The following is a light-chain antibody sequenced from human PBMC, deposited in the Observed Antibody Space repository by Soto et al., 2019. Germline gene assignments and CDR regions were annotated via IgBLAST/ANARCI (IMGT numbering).Light chain of an antibody. J-gene: IGLJ1*01. V-gene: IGLV2-14*01. CDR1: SSDVGSYDH. CDR2: EVS. CDR3: IAYTGSSTSYV. Sequence: QSVLTQPASVSGSPGQSITISCSVTSSDVGSYDHVAWYQQFPGKTPKLTIYEVSNRPSGVSSRFSGSKSGNTASLTISGLQAEDEADYYCIAYTGSSTSYVFGTGTKVTLL.